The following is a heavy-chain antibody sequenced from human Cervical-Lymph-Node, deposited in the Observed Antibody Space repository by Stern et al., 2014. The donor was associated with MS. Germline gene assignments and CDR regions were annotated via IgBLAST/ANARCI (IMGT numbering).Heavy chain of an antibody. Sequence: QVQLQESGPGLVKPSGTLSLTCAVSGVSISSDNWWHWVRQPPGKGLEWIGEFYHTGSASYNPSLKSRVTISGDQSKNQFSLRLTSVTAADTAVYYCARARAHFSDSGWGQGTLVTVSS. CDR1: GVSISSDNW. V-gene: IGHV4-4*02. CDR2: FYHTGSA. D-gene: IGHD3-22*01. J-gene: IGHJ4*02. CDR3: ARARAHFSDSG.